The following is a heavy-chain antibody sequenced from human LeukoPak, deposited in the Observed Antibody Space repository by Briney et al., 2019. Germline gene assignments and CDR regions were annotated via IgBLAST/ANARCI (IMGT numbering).Heavy chain of an antibody. D-gene: IGHD2-2*01. CDR3: AKTSWIAEYFQH. CDR2: ISGSGGST. Sequence: GGSLRLSCAASGFTFNNYAMSWVRQAPGKGLEWVSAISGSGGSTYYADSVKGRFTISRDNSKNTLYLQMNSLRAEDTAVYYCAKTSWIAEYFQHWGQGTLVTVSS. J-gene: IGHJ1*01. V-gene: IGHV3-23*01. CDR1: GFTFNNYA.